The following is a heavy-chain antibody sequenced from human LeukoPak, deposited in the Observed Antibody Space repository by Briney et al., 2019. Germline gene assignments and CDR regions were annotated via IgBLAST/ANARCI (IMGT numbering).Heavy chain of an antibody. D-gene: IGHD6-19*01. Sequence: PGRSLRLSCAASGFTFDDYAMHWVRQAPGKGLEWVSGISWNSGSIGYADSVKGRFTISRGNAKNSLYLQMNSLRAEDTALYYCAKDMGRISGWYGLDYYYGMDVWGQGTTVTVSS. J-gene: IGHJ6*02. CDR3: AKDMGRISGWYGLDYYYGMDV. V-gene: IGHV3-9*01. CDR2: ISWNSGSI. CDR1: GFTFDDYA.